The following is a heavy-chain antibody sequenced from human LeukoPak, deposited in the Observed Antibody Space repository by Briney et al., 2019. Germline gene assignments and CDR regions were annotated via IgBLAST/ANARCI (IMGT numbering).Heavy chain of an antibody. V-gene: IGHV3-30-3*01. D-gene: IGHD2-15*01. CDR3: ARGRRGSKDIVVVVAATTSTGLVY. J-gene: IGHJ4*02. CDR1: GFTFSSYA. CDR2: ISYDGSNK. Sequence: PGGSLRLSCAASGFTFSSYAVHWVRQAPGKGLEWVAVISYDGSNKYYADSVKGRFTISRDNSKNTLYLQMNSLRAEDTAVYYCARGRRGSKDIVVVVAATTSTGLVYWGQGTLVTVSS.